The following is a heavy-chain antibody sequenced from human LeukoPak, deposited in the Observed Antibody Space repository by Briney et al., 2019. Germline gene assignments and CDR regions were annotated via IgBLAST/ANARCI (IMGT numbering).Heavy chain of an antibody. J-gene: IGHJ5*02. Sequence: SETLSLTCTVSGGSISSYYWNWIRQPAGKGLEWIGRIYSSGSTNYNPSLKSRVTMSVDTSKNQFSLKLSPVTAADTAVYYCARDPFSFGGRFDPWGQGTLVAVSS. CDR1: GGSISSYY. D-gene: IGHD3-10*01. V-gene: IGHV4-4*07. CDR2: IYSSGST. CDR3: ARDPFSFGGRFDP.